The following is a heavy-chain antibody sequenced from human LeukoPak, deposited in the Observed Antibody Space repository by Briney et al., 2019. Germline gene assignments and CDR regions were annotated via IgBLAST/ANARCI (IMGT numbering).Heavy chain of an antibody. CDR3: AKDFRIGYSAHFDY. J-gene: IGHJ4*02. CDR2: IYENGGTT. Sequence: GGSLRLSCVGSGFTFRSHAMSWVRQAPEKGLEFVSGIYENGGTTYYADSVKSRFSISRDNSKNTLYLQMDSLRGEDTAVYYCAKDFRIGYSAHFDYWGQGALVTVSS. V-gene: IGHV3-23*01. D-gene: IGHD2-21*01. CDR1: GFTFRSHA.